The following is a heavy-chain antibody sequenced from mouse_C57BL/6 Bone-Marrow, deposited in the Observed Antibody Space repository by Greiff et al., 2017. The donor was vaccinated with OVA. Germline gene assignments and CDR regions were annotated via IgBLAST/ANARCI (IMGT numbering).Heavy chain of an antibody. Sequence: EVQVVESGGGLVQPGGSMKLSCVASGFTFSNYWMNWVRQSPEKGLEWVAQIRLKSDNYATHYAESVKGRFTISRDDSKSSVYLQMNNLRAEDTGIYYCTGGYYGSSYGFAYWGQGTLVTVSA. D-gene: IGHD1-1*01. CDR1: GFTFSNYW. J-gene: IGHJ3*01. V-gene: IGHV6-3*01. CDR2: IRLKSDNYAT. CDR3: TGGYYGSSYGFAY.